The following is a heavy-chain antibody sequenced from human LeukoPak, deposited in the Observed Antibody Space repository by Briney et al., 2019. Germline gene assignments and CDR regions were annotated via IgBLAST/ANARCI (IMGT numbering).Heavy chain of an antibody. CDR2: FTAATT. CDR3: CRPMTALPVRGAFDL. V-gene: IGHV1-18*04. CDR1: GYSFTSYA. J-gene: IGHJ3*01. Sequence: ASVTVSCKASGYSFTSYAINWVRQAPGQGLEWMGRFTAATTSYAKHLQDRVSMSTDTATNTAYLEVRSLTSDDTAVYYCCRPMTALPVRGAFDLWGQGTMVTVAS. D-gene: IGHD3-22*01.